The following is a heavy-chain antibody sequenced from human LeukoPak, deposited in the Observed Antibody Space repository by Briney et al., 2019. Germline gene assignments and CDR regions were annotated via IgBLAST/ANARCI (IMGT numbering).Heavy chain of an antibody. CDR3: ARGGLQHYYGSGSHDY. Sequence: SETLPLTCAVYGGSFSGYYWSWIRQPPGKGLEWIGEINHSGRTNYNPSLKSRATISVDTSKNHFSLKLSSVTAADTAVYYCARGGLQHYYGSGSHDYWGQGTLVTVSS. CDR1: GGSFSGYY. J-gene: IGHJ4*02. V-gene: IGHV4-34*01. D-gene: IGHD3-10*01. CDR2: INHSGRT.